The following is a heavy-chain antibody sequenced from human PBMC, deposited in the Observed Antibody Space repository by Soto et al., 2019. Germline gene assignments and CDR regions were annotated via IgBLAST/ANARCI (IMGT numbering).Heavy chain of an antibody. J-gene: IGHJ6*02. CDR3: ARDGFNSSGYYGYYYYYGMDV. CDR1: GFTFSSYA. CDR2: ISYDGSNK. V-gene: IGHV3-30-3*01. Sequence: GGSLRLSCVASGFTFSSYAMHWVRQAPGKGLEWVAVISYDGSNKYYADSVKGRFTISRDNSKNTLYLQMNSLRAEDTAVYYCARDGFNSSGYYGYYYYYGMDVWGQGTTVTVSS. D-gene: IGHD3-22*01.